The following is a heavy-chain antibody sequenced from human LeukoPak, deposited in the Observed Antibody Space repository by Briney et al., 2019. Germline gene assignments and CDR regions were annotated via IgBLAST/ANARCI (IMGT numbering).Heavy chain of an antibody. V-gene: IGHV3-20*04. D-gene: IGHD6-25*01. Sequence: GGSLTLSCAASGFTFDDYGMSWVRQAPGKGLEWVSGINWNGGSTGYADSVKGRFTISRDNAKNSLYLQMNRLRAEDTALYYCARDAPYSSGLDYWGQGTLVTVSS. J-gene: IGHJ4*02. CDR1: GFTFDDYG. CDR2: INWNGGST. CDR3: ARDAPYSSGLDY.